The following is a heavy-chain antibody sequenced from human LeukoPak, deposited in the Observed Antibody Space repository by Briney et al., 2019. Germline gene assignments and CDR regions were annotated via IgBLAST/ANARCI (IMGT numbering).Heavy chain of an antibody. D-gene: IGHD6-19*01. J-gene: IGHJ3*02. V-gene: IGHV1-18*01. CDR3: ARDRIGWLHDAFDI. CDR2: ISTYNGNP. Sequence: GASVKVSCKASGYTFTNYIINWVRQAPGQGLEWMGWISTYNGNPIYAQKLQGRVTMTTDTSTSTAYMELRSLRSDDTAVYYCARDRIGWLHDAFDIWGQGTMVTVSP. CDR1: GYTFTNYI.